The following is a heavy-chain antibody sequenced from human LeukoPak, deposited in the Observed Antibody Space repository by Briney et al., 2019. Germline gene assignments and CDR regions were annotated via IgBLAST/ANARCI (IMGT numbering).Heavy chain of an antibody. Sequence: GGSLRLSCAASGFTFSSYAMHWVRQAPGKGLEYVSAISSNGGSTYYANSVKGRFTISRDNSKNTLYLQMGSLRAEDMAVYYCAKENCYDGSCYPFDYWGQGTLVTVSS. CDR3: AKENCYDGSCYPFDY. CDR2: ISSNGGST. J-gene: IGHJ4*02. CDR1: GFTFSSYA. V-gene: IGHV3-64*01. D-gene: IGHD2-15*01.